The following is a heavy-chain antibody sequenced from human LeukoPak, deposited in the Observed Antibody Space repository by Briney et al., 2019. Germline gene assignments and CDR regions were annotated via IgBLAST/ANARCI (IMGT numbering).Heavy chain of an antibody. D-gene: IGHD3-16*02. CDR1: GYTFIDYY. CDR3: ARGPLRLGDLSTL. J-gene: IGHJ4*02. CDR2: INPNIGVT. Sequence: ASVKVSCKASGYTFIDYYIHWVRQAPGQGLGWMGWINPNIGVTTYAQRFQGRVTMTRDTSNSTAYMDISRLRSDDTAVYFCARGPLRLGDLSTLWGQGTLVTVSS. V-gene: IGHV1-2*02.